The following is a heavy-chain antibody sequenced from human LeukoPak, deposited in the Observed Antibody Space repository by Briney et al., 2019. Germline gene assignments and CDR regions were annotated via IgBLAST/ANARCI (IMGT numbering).Heavy chain of an antibody. Sequence: GASVKVSCKASGYTFTSYDINWVRQATGQGLEWMGWMDPNSGNTGYAQKFQGRDTMTRNTSISTAYMELSSLRSEDTAVYYCARTPPDGGNTLDYWGQGTLVTVSS. V-gene: IGHV1-8*01. CDR1: GYTFTSYD. D-gene: IGHD4-23*01. CDR2: MDPNSGNT. CDR3: ARTPPDGGNTLDY. J-gene: IGHJ4*02.